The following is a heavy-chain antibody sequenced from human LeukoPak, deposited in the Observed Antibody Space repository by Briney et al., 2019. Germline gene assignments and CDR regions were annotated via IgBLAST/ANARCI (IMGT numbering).Heavy chain of an antibody. D-gene: IGHD5-12*01. V-gene: IGHV3-7*03. CDR3: LGSGYGSH. Sequence: PGGSLRLSCVGSGFTLSSYWMNWARQAPGKGLEWVANINPDGRKDIYVDSVKGRFTISRDNAKNSVFLQMNSLRVEDTAVYYCLGSGYGSHWGQGTQVTVSP. CDR1: GFTLSSYW. CDR2: INPDGRKD. J-gene: IGHJ4*02.